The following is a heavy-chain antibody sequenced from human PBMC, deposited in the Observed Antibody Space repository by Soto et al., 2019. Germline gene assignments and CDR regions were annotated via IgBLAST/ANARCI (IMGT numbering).Heavy chain of an antibody. D-gene: IGHD3-9*01. V-gene: IGHV4-39*01. J-gene: IGHJ4*02. CDR3: AIHDWAKPLDY. Sequence: QLQLQESGPGLVKPSETLSLTCTVSGGSISSSSYYWVWIRQPPRKGREWIGRSYYSGHTYYNPSLTSRVTISADTSKYRFPLKLSSVTAADTAVYYGAIHDWAKPLDYWGQGTLVTVSS. CDR2: SYYSGHT. CDR1: GGSISSSSYY.